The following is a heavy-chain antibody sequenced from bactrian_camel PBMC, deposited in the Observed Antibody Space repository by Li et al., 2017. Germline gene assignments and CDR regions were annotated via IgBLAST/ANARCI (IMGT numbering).Heavy chain of an antibody. D-gene: IGHD3*01. J-gene: IGHJ4*01. CDR2: LPSGHGST. CDR3: AADHNRGCMGWPTVEYDI. CDR1: GLTFSIFD. V-gene: IGHV3S40*01. Sequence: VQLVESGGALWQPGVSLRLSCAPSGLTFSIFDMAWVRQAPGKGLEWVSVLPSGHGSTYYADSVKGRFTITQDNGKNTVYLQMNNLKPEDTAMYYCAADHNRGCMGWPTVEYDIKGQGTQVTVS.